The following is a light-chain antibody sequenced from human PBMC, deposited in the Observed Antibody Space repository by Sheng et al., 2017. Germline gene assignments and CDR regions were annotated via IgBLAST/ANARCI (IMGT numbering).Light chain of an antibody. CDR1: QSVNRN. CDR2: GAS. V-gene: IGKV3-15*01. J-gene: IGKJ1*01. Sequence: EIVMTQSPAALSVSPGESATLSCRASQSVNRNLAWYQQKPSQAPRLLIYGASSRATGIPARFSGSGSGTEFTLTISSLQSEDSAVYYCQQYKNWPATWTFGQGTNVDIK. CDR3: QQYKNWPATWT.